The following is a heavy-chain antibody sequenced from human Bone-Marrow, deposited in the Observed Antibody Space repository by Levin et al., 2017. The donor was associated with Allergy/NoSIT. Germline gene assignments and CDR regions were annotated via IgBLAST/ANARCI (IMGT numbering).Heavy chain of an antibody. Sequence: NPSETLSLTCTVSGGAITSHYWSWIRQPPGKGLEWIGYIYYLGNTNYSPSLKSRVTISKDTSKNQFSLKLSSVTAADTAVYYCARSNFYGMDVWGQGTTVTVSS. CDR1: GGAITSHY. J-gene: IGHJ6*02. V-gene: IGHV4-59*08. CDR3: ARSNFYGMDV. CDR2: IYYLGNT.